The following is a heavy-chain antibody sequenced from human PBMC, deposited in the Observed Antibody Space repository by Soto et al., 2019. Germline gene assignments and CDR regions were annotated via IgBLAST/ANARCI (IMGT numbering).Heavy chain of an antibody. CDR1: GGSISSYY. D-gene: IGHD3-22*01. CDR3: AGGSLPYYYDSSGYYDY. V-gene: IGHV4-59*01. J-gene: IGHJ4*02. Sequence: SETLSLTCTVSGGSISSYYWSWIRQPPGKGLEWIGYIYYSGSTNYNPSLKSRVTISVDTSKNQFSLRLSSVTAADTAVYYCAGGSLPYYYDSSGYYDYWGQGTLVTVSS. CDR2: IYYSGST.